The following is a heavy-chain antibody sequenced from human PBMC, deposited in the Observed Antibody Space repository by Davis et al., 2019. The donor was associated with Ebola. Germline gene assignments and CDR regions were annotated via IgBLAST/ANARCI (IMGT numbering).Heavy chain of an antibody. D-gene: IGHD3-22*01. CDR3: ARAIPTYYYDSSGYSSTLNYFDY. J-gene: IGHJ4*02. CDR1: GGSISSYY. V-gene: IGHV4-59*01. Sequence: MPSETLSLTCTVSGGSISSYYWSWIRQPPGKGLEWIGYIYYSGNTNYNPSLESRVTISVDTSKNQFSLKLSSVTAADTAVYYCARAIPTYYYDSSGYSSTLNYFDYWGQGTLVTVSS. CDR2: IYYSGNT.